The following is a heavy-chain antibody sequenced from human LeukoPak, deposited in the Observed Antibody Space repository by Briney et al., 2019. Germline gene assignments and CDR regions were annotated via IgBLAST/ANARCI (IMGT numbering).Heavy chain of an antibody. CDR2: IYSSGNT. D-gene: IGHD2-2*02. CDR3: ARSPSSRYPYFDY. CDR1: GVSISSYY. V-gene: IGHV4-4*07. J-gene: IGHJ4*02. Sequence: SETLSLTCTVSGVSISSYYWSWIRQPAGKGLEWIGRIYSSGNTNYNPSLKSRVTMSVDTSKNQVSLNLTSVTAADTAVYYCARSPSSRYPYFDYWGQGTLVTVSS.